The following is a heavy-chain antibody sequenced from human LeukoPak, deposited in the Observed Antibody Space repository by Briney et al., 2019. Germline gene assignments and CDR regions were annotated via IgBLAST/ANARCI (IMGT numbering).Heavy chain of an antibody. J-gene: IGHJ6*03. D-gene: IGHD1-26*01. CDR1: GGSFMSSG. V-gene: IGHV1-69*05. CDR3: ARGGAPVLDYYYMDV. CDR2: IIPIFGTA. Sequence: SVKVSCKASGGSFMSSGFNWVRQAPGQGLEWMGGIIPIFGTANYAQKFQGRVTITTDESTSTAYMELSSLRSEDTAVYYCARGGAPVLDYYYMDVWGKGTTVTVSS.